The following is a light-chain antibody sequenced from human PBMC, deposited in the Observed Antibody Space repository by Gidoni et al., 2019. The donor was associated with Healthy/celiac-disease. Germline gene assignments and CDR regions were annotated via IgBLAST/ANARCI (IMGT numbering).Light chain of an antibody. Sequence: EIVLTQSPATLSLSPGERATLSCRASQSVSSYLAWYQQKPGQAPRLLMYDASNRATGIPARFSGSGSGTDFTLTISSLEPDDVAVYYCQQRTNWPPVYTFGQXTKLEIK. CDR2: DAS. CDR3: QQRTNWPPVYT. J-gene: IGKJ2*01. CDR1: QSVSSY. V-gene: IGKV3-11*01.